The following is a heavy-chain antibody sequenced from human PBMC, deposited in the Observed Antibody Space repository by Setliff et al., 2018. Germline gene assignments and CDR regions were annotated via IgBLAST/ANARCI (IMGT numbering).Heavy chain of an antibody. Sequence: GASVKVSCKTSGYTFTTYAISWMRQAPGQGLEWMGWINTNTGNPSYAQDFTGRFVFSLDTSVSTAYLQISSLKAEDTAVYYCAREGVDTRSSTDYRYYMDVWGKGTTVTVSS. CDR2: INTNTGNP. CDR3: AREGVDTRSSTDYRYYMDV. CDR1: GYTFTTYA. D-gene: IGHD5-18*01. J-gene: IGHJ6*03. V-gene: IGHV7-4-1*02.